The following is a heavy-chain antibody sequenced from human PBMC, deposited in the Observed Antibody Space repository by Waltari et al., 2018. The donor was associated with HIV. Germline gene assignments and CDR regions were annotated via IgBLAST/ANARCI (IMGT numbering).Heavy chain of an antibody. V-gene: IGHV3-30*01. Sequence: QVQLVESGGGVVQPGRSLRLSGAASGFTFSRYDMHWVRQAPGKGLEWVAVISYDGSNKYYADSVKGRFTISRDNSKNTLYLQMNSLRAEDTAVYYCARDQTMTRAFDIWGQGTMVTVSS. D-gene: IGHD3-22*01. CDR1: GFTFSRYD. J-gene: IGHJ3*02. CDR2: ISYDGSNK. CDR3: ARDQTMTRAFDI.